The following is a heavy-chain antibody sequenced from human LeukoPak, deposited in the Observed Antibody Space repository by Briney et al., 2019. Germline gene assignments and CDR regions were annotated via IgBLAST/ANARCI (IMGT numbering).Heavy chain of an antibody. CDR2: MNPNSGNT. D-gene: IGHD3-10*01. J-gene: IGHJ6*04. CDR3: ARGILWFGDDV. Sequence: GASVKVSCKASGYTFTNYDINWVRQATGQGLEWMGWMNPNSGNTGYAQKFQGRVTMTRNTSISTAYMELSSLRSEDTAVYYRARGILWFGDDVWGKGTTVTISS. V-gene: IGHV1-8*01. CDR1: GYTFTNYD.